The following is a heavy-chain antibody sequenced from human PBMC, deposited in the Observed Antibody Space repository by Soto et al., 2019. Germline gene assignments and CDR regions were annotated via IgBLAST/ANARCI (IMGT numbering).Heavy chain of an antibody. D-gene: IGHD6-19*01. V-gene: IGHV5-51*01. CDR2: IYPGDSDT. CDR1: GYSFASYW. J-gene: IGHJ6*02. Sequence: PGESLKISCKGSGYSFASYWIGWVRQMPGKGLEWMGIIYPGDSDTRYSLSFQGQVTISADKSISTAYLQWSSMKASDTAMYYCARIRLAVAGRGYYYYGMDVWGQGTTVTVSS. CDR3: ARIRLAVAGRGYYYYGMDV.